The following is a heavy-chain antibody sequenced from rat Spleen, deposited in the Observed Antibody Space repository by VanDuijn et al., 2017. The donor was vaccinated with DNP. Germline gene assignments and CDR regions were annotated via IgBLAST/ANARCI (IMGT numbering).Heavy chain of an antibody. J-gene: IGHJ2*01. CDR2: ISYSGST. Sequence: EVQLPESGPGLVKPAKSLSLTCSVTGYFIPSNYRAWIRKFPGNKMDYIGHISYSGSTNYNPSLKSRFSITRDTSKNQFFLKLNSVTTEDTATYYCARWSRYFDYWGQGVMVTVSS. CDR3: ARWSRYFDY. CDR1: GYFIPSNY. V-gene: IGHV3-1*01.